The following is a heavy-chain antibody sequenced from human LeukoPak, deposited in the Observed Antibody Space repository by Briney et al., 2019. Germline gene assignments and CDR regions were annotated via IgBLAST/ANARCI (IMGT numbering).Heavy chain of an antibody. CDR2: ISGSGGST. CDR3: AKTRQDYYDSSGYAFDI. V-gene: IGHV3-23*01. J-gene: IGHJ3*02. CDR1: GFTFSSYW. Sequence: GGSLRLSCAASGFTFSSYWMSWVRQAPGKGLEWVSGISGSGGSTYYADSVKGRFTISRDNSKNTLCLQMNSLRAEDTAVYYCAKTRQDYYDSSGYAFDIWGQGTMVIVSS. D-gene: IGHD3-22*01.